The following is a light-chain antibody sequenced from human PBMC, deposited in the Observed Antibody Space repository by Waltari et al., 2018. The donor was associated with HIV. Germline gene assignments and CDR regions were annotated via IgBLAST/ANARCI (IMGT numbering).Light chain of an antibody. Sequence: SYELTQPPSVSVSPGQTARITCSGDALPNQYAYWYQQKPGQAPVLVIYKDSERPSGIPGRFSGSSSGTTVTLTISGVQAEDEADYYCQSADNSGTWVFGGGTKLTVL. CDR2: KDS. J-gene: IGLJ3*02. CDR3: QSADNSGTWV. CDR1: ALPNQY. V-gene: IGLV3-25*03.